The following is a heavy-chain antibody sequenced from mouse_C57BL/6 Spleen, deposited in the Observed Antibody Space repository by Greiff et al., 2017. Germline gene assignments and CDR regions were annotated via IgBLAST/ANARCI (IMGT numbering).Heavy chain of an antibody. CDR2: INPSSGYT. J-gene: IGHJ1*03. CDR3: ARSLYDYDRYFDV. D-gene: IGHD2-4*01. V-gene: IGHV1-4*01. CDR1: GYTFTSYT. Sequence: QVQLKESGAELARPGASVKMSCKASGYTFTSYTMHWVKQRPGQGLEWIGYINPSSGYTKYNQKFKDKATLTADKSSSTAYMQLSSLTSEDSAVYYCARSLYDYDRYFDVWGTGTTVTVSS.